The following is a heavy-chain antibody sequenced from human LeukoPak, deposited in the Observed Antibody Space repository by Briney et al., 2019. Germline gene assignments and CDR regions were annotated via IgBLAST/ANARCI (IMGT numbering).Heavy chain of an antibody. Sequence: PSETLSLTCTVSGGSISSSSYYRGWIRQPPGKGLEWIGNIYYSGSTYYNPSLKSRVTMSVDTAKNQLSLKLSSVTAADTAVYYCARDVYYYDSSGYHLFDYWGQGTLVTVSS. J-gene: IGHJ4*02. CDR2: IYYSGST. D-gene: IGHD3-22*01. V-gene: IGHV4-39*07. CDR1: GGSISSSSYY. CDR3: ARDVYYYDSSGYHLFDY.